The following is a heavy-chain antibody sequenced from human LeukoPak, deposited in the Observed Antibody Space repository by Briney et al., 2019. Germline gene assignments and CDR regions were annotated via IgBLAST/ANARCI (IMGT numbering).Heavy chain of an antibody. V-gene: IGHV1-2*02. Sequence: GASVKVSCKASGYTFTGYYMRWVRQAPGQGLEWMGWINPNSGGTNYAQKFQGRVTMTRDTSISTAYMELSRLRSDDTAVYYCARFPLYYYDSSGYYDAFDIWGQGTMVTVSS. CDR1: GYTFTGYY. J-gene: IGHJ3*02. CDR2: INPNSGGT. CDR3: ARFPLYYYDSSGYYDAFDI. D-gene: IGHD3-22*01.